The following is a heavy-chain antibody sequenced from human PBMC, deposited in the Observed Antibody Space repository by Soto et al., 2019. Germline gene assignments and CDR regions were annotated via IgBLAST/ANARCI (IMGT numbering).Heavy chain of an antibody. Sequence: QITLKESGPTLVKPTQTLTVTCTFSGVSLSTNGVGVGWIRQPPGKALEWLALIYWDNDKRYSPSLKSRLTTTKDTSKNQVALPIPTMAPMDTATYYFVHRLCDSSCYWDVGYFDSWGQGTLVTVSS. CDR1: GVSLSTNGVG. CDR3: VHRLCDSSCYWDVGYFDS. CDR2: IYWDNDK. V-gene: IGHV2-5*02. J-gene: IGHJ4*02. D-gene: IGHD3-22*01.